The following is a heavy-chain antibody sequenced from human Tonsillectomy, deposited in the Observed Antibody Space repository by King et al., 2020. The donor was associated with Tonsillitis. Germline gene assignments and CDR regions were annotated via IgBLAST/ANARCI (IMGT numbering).Heavy chain of an antibody. CDR1: GFTFINAW. Sequence: QLVQSGGGLVKPGGSLRLSCAASGFTFINAWMSWVRQAPGKGLEWVGRIKSKTDGGTTDYAAPVKGRFTISRDDSKNTLYLQMNSLKTEDTAVYYCTKEAFDCSSTSCYYYYYYYMDVWGKGTTVTVSS. CDR2: IKSKTDGGTT. V-gene: IGHV3-15*01. CDR3: TKEAFDCSSTSCYYYYYYYMDV. J-gene: IGHJ6*03. D-gene: IGHD2-2*01.